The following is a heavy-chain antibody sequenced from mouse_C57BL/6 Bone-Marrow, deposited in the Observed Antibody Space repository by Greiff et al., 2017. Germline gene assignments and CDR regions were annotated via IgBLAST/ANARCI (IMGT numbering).Heavy chain of an antibody. Sequence: EVKLQQSGPELVKPGDSVKISCKASGYTFTGYFMNWVMQSHGKSLEWIGRINPDTGDTFYNQKFKGKATFTVDKTSNTAYMELRSRPSEESAVYYCVKGYARSRSYYFDYWGQGTTLTVSS. CDR1: GYTFTGYF. J-gene: IGHJ2*01. D-gene: IGHD1-1*01. CDR3: VKGYARSRSYYFDY. V-gene: IGHV1-20*01. CDR2: INPDTGDT.